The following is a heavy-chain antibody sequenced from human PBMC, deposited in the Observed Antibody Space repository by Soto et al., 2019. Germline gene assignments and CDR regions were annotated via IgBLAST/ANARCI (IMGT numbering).Heavy chain of an antibody. Sequence: VKVSCKTSGCTFTGYDIYWVRQAPGQGLEWMGWIRAYNGDTNYAQKFQGRVTITRDTSASTVYMELSSLSSEDTAVYYCARVGHYYYGMDVWGQGTTVTVSS. CDR1: GCTFTGYD. V-gene: IGHV1-18*01. CDR2: IRAYNGDT. D-gene: IGHD3-3*01. CDR3: ARVGHYYYGMDV. J-gene: IGHJ6*02.